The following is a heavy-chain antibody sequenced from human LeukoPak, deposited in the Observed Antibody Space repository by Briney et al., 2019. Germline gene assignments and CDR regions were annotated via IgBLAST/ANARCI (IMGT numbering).Heavy chain of an antibody. V-gene: IGHV1-46*01. CDR2: INPSGGST. CDR1: GYTFTSYY. J-gene: IGHJ6*03. D-gene: IGHD2-15*01. CDR3: ARDLSYCSGGSCLHYYYYYMDV. Sequence: ASVKVSCKASGYTFTSYYMHWVRQAPGQGLEWMGIINPSGGSTSYAQKFQGRVTMTRDTSTSTVYMELSSLRSEDTAVYYCARDLSYCSGGSCLHYYYYYMDVWGKGTTVTISS.